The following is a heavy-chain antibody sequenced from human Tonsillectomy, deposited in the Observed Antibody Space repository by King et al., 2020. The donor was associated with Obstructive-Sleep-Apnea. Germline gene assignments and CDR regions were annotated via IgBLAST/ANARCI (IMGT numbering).Heavy chain of an antibody. CDR2: ITGSGGTA. D-gene: IGHD3-3*01. Sequence: VQLVESGGGLVQPGGSLRLSCAASGFTFSNYAMNWVRQAPGKRLEWVSIITGSGGTAYYADSVKGRFTISRDNSKNTLYLEMNNLRAEDTAIYYCAKDQYDFWSGYSSSAFNIWGQGTMVSVSS. CDR3: AKDQYDFWSGYSSSAFNI. CDR1: GFTFSNYA. J-gene: IGHJ3*02. V-gene: IGHV3-23*04.